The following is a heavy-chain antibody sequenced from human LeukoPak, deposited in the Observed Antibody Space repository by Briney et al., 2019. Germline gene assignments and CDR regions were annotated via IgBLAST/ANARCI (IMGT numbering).Heavy chain of an antibody. CDR2: IYYSGNT. D-gene: IGHD3-16*01. V-gene: IGHV4-39*01. Sequence: PSETLSLTCTVSGVSISSSSYYWAWLRQPLGRGLELIGRIYYSGNTLYSPSLTSRVTISVETSKSQFSLRLNSVTAADTAVYYCARQLGAYSYPFDIWGEGTKVTVSP. J-gene: IGHJ3*02. CDR3: ARQLGAYSYPFDI. CDR1: GVSISSSSYY.